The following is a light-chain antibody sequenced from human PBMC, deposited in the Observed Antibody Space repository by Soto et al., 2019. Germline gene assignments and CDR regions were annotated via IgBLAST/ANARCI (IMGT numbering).Light chain of an antibody. Sequence: QSALTQPASVSGSPGQSITISCTGTSSDVGGYNYVSWYQKHPGKAPKLMIYDVTNRPSGVFNRFSGSKSGNTASLTISGLQAEDEADYYCSSYAGSSTPYVFGTGTKVTVL. J-gene: IGLJ1*01. CDR3: SSYAGSSTPYV. CDR1: SSDVGGYNY. CDR2: DVT. V-gene: IGLV2-14*03.